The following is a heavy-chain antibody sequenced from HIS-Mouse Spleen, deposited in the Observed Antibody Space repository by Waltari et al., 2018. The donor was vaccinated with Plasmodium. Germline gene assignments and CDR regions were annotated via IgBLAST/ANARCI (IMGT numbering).Heavy chain of an antibody. CDR1: GVTFSSSG. J-gene: IGHJ4*02. D-gene: IGHD6-6*01. CDR3: AKILSYSSSPEDY. V-gene: IGHV3-30*18. Sequence: QVQLVESGGGVVQPGRSLRLSCAASGVTFSSSGMHWVRQAPGKGLGWVAVISYDGSNKYYADSVKGRFTISRDNSKNTLYLQMNSLRAEDTAVYYCAKILSYSSSPEDYWGQGTLVTVSS. CDR2: ISYDGSNK.